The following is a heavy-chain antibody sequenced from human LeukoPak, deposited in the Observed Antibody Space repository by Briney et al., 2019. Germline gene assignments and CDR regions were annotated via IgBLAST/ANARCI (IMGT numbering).Heavy chain of an antibody. Sequence: ASVKVSCKASGYTFTGYYMHWVRQAPGQGLEWMGWMNPNSGNTGYAQKFQGRVNMTRNTSISTAYMELSSLRSEDTAVYYCARLYADSSSWGQGTLVTVSS. CDR1: GYTFTGYY. CDR2: MNPNSGNT. J-gene: IGHJ5*02. V-gene: IGHV1-8*02. CDR3: ARLYADSSS. D-gene: IGHD6-6*01.